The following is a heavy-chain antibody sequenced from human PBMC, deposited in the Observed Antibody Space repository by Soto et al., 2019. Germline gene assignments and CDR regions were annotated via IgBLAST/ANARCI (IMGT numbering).Heavy chain of an antibody. Sequence: QVQLVQSGAEVKKPGASVKVSCKTSGYTFIDYYIHWVRQAPGQGLEWMGWINANSGGTNYAQKFQDWVTLTRDTSISTAYMELNTDDTAVYYCARGPVTAWDNWFDLWGQGTLVTVSS. CDR1: GYTFIDYY. CDR2: INANSGGT. CDR3: ARGPVTAWDNWFDL. D-gene: IGHD2-21*02. J-gene: IGHJ5*02. V-gene: IGHV1-2*04.